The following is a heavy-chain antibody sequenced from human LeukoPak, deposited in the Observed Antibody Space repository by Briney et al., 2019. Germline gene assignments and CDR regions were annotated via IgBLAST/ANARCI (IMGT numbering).Heavy chain of an antibody. D-gene: IGHD2-2*03. CDR2: ISSSSSFI. CDR3: ARLLRVGYCSTTTCNWFDP. Sequence: PGGSLRLSCAASGFTFSSYSMNWVRQAPGKGLEWVSSISSSSSFIYYADSVKGRFTISRDNAKNSLYLQMNSLGAEDTAVYYCARLLRVGYCSTTTCNWFDPWGQGTLVTVSS. CDR1: GFTFSSYS. J-gene: IGHJ5*02. V-gene: IGHV3-21*04.